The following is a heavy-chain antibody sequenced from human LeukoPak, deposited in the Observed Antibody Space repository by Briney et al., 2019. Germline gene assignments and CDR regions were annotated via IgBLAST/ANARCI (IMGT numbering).Heavy chain of an antibody. D-gene: IGHD2-15*01. CDR2: ISSSSSYI. CDR3: ARDSGFDY. J-gene: IGHJ4*02. V-gene: IGHV3-21*01. CDR1: GSTFSSYN. Sequence: AGGSLRLSCAASGSTFSSYNMNWVRQAPGKGLEWVSSISSSSSYIYYADSMKGRFTISRDNAKSSVYLQMNSLRAEDTAVYYCARDSGFDYWGQGTLVTVSS.